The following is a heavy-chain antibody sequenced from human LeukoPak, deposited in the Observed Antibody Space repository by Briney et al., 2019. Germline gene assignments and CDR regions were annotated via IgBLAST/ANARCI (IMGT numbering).Heavy chain of an antibody. D-gene: IGHD5-18*01. J-gene: IGHJ4*02. Sequence: SETLSLTCTVSGASTSSYYWTWIRQPPGKELEWIGYIYYSGSSNYNPSLESRVTMSVDTSKNQFSLKLSSVTAADTAVYYCARRAPYSYEWSTLDYWGQGTLVTVSS. CDR1: GASTSSYY. V-gene: IGHV4-59*08. CDR3: ARRAPYSYEWSTLDY. CDR2: IYYSGSS.